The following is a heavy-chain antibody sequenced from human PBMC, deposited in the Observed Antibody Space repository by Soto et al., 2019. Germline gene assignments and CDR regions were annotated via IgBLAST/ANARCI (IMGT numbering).Heavy chain of an antibody. J-gene: IGHJ4*02. D-gene: IGHD6-19*01. CDR3: ARAPRGQWLVLGGFDY. V-gene: IGHV4-61*01. CDR1: GGSVSSGSYY. CDR2: IYYSGST. Sequence: QVQLQESGPGLVKPSETLSLTCTVSGGSVSSGSYYWSWIRQPPGKGLEWIGYIYYSGSTNYNPSFQSGVTISVDPSKTQFSLQLSSVTAADTAVYYCARAPRGQWLVLGGFDYWGQGTLVTVSS.